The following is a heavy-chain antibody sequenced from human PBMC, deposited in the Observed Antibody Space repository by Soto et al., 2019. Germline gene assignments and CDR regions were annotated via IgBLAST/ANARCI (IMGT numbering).Heavy chain of an antibody. CDR3: ARWGGIAVAGGDWFDP. CDR2: IYTSGST. Sequence: SETLSLTCTVSGGSISSYHWSWIRQPAGKGLEWIGRIYTSGSTNYNPSLKSRVTMSVDTSKNQFSLKLSSVTAADTAVYYCARWGGIAVAGGDWFDPWGQGTLVTVSS. D-gene: IGHD6-19*01. J-gene: IGHJ5*02. V-gene: IGHV4-4*07. CDR1: GGSISSYH.